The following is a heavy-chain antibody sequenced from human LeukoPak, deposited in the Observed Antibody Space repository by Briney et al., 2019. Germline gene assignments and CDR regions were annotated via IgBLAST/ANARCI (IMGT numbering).Heavy chain of an antibody. Sequence: ASVKVSCKASGYTFTGYYMHWVRQAPGQGLDWMGWINPNSGGTNYAQKFQGRVTMTRDTSISTAYMELSRLRSDDTAVYYCARANDYGDSFDAFDIWGQGTMVTVSS. D-gene: IGHD4-17*01. CDR3: ARANDYGDSFDAFDI. J-gene: IGHJ3*02. CDR2: INPNSGGT. V-gene: IGHV1-2*02. CDR1: GYTFTGYY.